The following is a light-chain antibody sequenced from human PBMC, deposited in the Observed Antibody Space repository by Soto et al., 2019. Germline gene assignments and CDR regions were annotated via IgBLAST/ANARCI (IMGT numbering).Light chain of an antibody. J-gene: IGKJ1*01. CDR1: KSISSW. CDR2: KTS. CDR3: QQYRSYWT. Sequence: DIQMTHSPSALSASVGDRGTITGRASKSISSWLAWYQQKPGRATKLLIFKTSSSASEVTSRFSGSGYGTEFTLTISSLQPDDFATYYCQQYRSYWTFGQGTKVDIK. V-gene: IGKV1-5*03.